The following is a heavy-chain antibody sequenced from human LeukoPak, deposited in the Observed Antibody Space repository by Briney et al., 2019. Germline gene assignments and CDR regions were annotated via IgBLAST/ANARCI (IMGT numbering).Heavy chain of an antibody. CDR2: ISSSSSYI. V-gene: IGHV3-21*01. CDR1: GFTFSSYS. D-gene: IGHD2-21*02. CDR3: ARDLQSRYCGGDCYDAFDI. Sequence: GGSLRLSCAASGFTFSSYSMNWVRQAPGKGLEWVSSISSSSSYIYYADSVQGRFTISRDNAKNSLYLQMNSLRAEDTAVYYCARDLQSRYCGGDCYDAFDIWGQGTMVTVSS. J-gene: IGHJ3*02.